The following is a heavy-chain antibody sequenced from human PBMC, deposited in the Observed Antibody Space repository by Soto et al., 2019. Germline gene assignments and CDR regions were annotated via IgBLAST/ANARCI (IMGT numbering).Heavy chain of an antibody. J-gene: IGHJ4*02. CDR1: GGSISSYY. CDR2: IYYSGST. Sequence: SETLSLTCTVSGGSISSYYWSWIRQPPGKGLEWIGYIYYSGSTNYNPSLKSRVTISVDTSKNQFSLKLSSVTAADTAVYYCASSSRLYDILTGTPVVPSIDYWGQGTLVTVSS. D-gene: IGHD3-9*01. V-gene: IGHV4-59*08. CDR3: ASSSRLYDILTGTPVVPSIDY.